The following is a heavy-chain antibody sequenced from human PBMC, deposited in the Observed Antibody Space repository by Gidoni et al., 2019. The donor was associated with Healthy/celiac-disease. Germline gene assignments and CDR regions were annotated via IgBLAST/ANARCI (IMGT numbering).Heavy chain of an antibody. CDR2: IYYSGST. V-gene: IGHV4-39*01. CDR1: GGSISSSSYY. J-gene: IGHJ4*02. D-gene: IGHD3-9*01. CDR3: ARHDYDILTGFDY. Sequence: QLQLQESGPGLVKPSETLSLTCTVSGGSISSSSYYWGWIRQPPGKGLEWIGSIYYSGSTYYNPSLKSRVTISVDTSKNQFSLKLSSVTAADTAVYYCARHDYDILTGFDYGGQGTLVTVSS.